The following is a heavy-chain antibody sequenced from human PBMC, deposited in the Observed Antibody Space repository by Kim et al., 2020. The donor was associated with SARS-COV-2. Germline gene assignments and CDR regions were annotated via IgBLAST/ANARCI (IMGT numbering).Heavy chain of an antibody. J-gene: IGHJ4*02. CDR3: ARTFDTYYFDL. D-gene: IGHD5-18*01. V-gene: IGHV3-33*01. Sequence: KYSADSMKGRFTNSRDNSKNALYRQMNSLRAEDTAVYYCARTFDTYYFDLWGQGTLVTVSS. CDR2: K.